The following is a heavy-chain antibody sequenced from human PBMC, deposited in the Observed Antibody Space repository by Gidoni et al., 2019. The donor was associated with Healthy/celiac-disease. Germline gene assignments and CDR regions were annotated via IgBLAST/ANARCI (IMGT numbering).Heavy chain of an antibody. CDR2: ISSNGGST. Sequence: EVQLVESGGGLVQPGGSLRLSCAASGFTFSSSAMHWVRQAPGKGLEYVSAISSNGGSTYYANSVKGRFTISRDNSKNTLYLQMGSLRAEDMAVYYCAVSRGYDAFDIWGQGTMVTVSS. J-gene: IGHJ3*02. V-gene: IGHV3-64*01. CDR1: GFTFSSSA. D-gene: IGHD6-25*01. CDR3: AVSRGYDAFDI.